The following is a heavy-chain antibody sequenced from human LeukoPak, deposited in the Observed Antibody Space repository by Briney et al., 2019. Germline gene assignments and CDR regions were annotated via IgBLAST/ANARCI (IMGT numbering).Heavy chain of an antibody. CDR3: ARSLPVTAAGSNWFDP. D-gene: IGHD6-13*01. V-gene: IGHV4-59*01. CDR2: MYCSGST. CDR1: DGSLSGYY. Sequence: PETLSHTCTVSDGSLSGYYWNWIRQTPGKGLERIGYMYCSGSTNDNPSLKSRVTMSADTSRHHLSLKLSSVTTADTAVYYCARSLPVTAAGSNWFDPWGQGTLVTVSS. J-gene: IGHJ5*02.